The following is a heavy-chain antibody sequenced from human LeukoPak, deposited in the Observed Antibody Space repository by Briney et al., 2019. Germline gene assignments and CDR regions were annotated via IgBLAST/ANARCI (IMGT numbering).Heavy chain of an antibody. CDR1: GFTVSSYG. CDR2: ISYDGRNK. CDR3: ARHYDSSPFDY. D-gene: IGHD3-22*01. V-gene: IGHV3-30*03. J-gene: IGHJ4*02. Sequence: GGSLRLSCAASGFTVSSYGMHWVRQAPGKGLEWVAVISYDGRNKYYADSVKGRFSISRDNSKKAVYLQMNSLRVEDTAVYYCARHYDSSPFDYWGQGTLVTVSS.